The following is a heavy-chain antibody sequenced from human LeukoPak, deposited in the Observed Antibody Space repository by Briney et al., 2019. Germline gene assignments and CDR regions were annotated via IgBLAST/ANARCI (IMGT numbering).Heavy chain of an antibody. V-gene: IGHV3-33*01. CDR2: IWYDGSNK. CDR3: ARAMVRGVPGGGFDP. Sequence: PGRSLRLSCAASGFTFSSYGMHWVRQAPGKGLEWVAVIWYDGSNKYYADSVKGRFTISRDNSTNTLYLQMNSLRAEDTAVYYCARAMVRGVPGGGFDPWGQGTLVTVSS. D-gene: IGHD3-10*01. J-gene: IGHJ5*02. CDR1: GFTFSSYG.